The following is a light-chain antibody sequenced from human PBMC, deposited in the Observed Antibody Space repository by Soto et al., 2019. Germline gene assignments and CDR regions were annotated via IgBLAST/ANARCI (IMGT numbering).Light chain of an antibody. V-gene: IGKV3-20*01. Sequence: EIVLTQSPGTLSLSPGERATLSWRASQSISSSYLAWYQQKPGQAPRLLIYGASSRATGIPDRFSGSGSGTDFTLTISRLEPEDFEVYYCQQYGSSPLTFGGGTKVDIK. CDR1: QSISSSY. CDR3: QQYGSSPLT. CDR2: GAS. J-gene: IGKJ4*01.